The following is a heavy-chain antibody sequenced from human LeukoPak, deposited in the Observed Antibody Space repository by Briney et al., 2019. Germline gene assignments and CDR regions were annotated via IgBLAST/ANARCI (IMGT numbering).Heavy chain of an antibody. CDR2: IRGSRGTT. J-gene: IGHJ4*02. CDR3: TRGGRLHPQSPY. Sequence: GGSLRLSCAASGFTFSNFAMSWVRQAPGKGLDWVSSIRGSRGTTWYADSVKGRFIISRDNAKNSLYLQMSSLRAEDTAVYYCTRGGRLHPQSPYWGQGTLVTVSS. V-gene: IGHV3-23*01. D-gene: IGHD3-16*01. CDR1: GFTFSNFA.